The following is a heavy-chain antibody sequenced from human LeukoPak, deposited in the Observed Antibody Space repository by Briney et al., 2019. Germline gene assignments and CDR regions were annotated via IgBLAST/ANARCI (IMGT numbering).Heavy chain of an antibody. CDR2: TGARGDTT. J-gene: IGHJ4*02. CDR1: GFTFNTYG. D-gene: IGHD6-6*01. CDR3: ATALSLAMY. V-gene: IGHV3-23*01. Sequence: GGSLRLSCAASGFTFNTYGMAWVRQAPGKGLDWVSDTGARGDTTHYADSVKGRFTISRDNSKSMLYLQMSNLRAEDTAIYYCATALSLAMYWGQGTQVTVSS.